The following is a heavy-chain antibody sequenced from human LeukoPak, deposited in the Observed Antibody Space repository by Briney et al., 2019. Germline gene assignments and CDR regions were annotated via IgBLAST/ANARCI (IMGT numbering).Heavy chain of an antibody. J-gene: IGHJ5*02. V-gene: IGHV4-4*02. CDR1: GGSISSSNW. CDR2: IYHSGST. D-gene: IGHD6-13*01. CDR3: ARVPYSSSWPGFDP. Sequence: SGTLSLTRAVSGGSISSSNWWSWVRPPPGKGLEWIGEIYHSGSTNYNPSLKSRVTTSVDKSKNQFSLKLSSVTAADTAVYYCARVPYSSSWPGFDPWGQGTLVTVSS.